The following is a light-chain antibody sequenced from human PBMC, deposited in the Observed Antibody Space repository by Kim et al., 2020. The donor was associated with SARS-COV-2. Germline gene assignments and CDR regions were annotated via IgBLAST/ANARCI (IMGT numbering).Light chain of an antibody. Sequence: ASVGDRVTISCRASQSISHWLAWYKQTSGKAPKVIIYGTADLESGVPSRFSGSGSGTQFTLTITSLQPDDFAIYYCQQYDEYPWTFGQGTKVDIK. CDR2: GTA. CDR3: QQYDEYPWT. J-gene: IGKJ1*01. V-gene: IGKV1-5*03. CDR1: QSISHW.